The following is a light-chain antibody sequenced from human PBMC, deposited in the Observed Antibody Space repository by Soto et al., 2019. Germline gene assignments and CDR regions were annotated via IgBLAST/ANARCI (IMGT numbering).Light chain of an antibody. CDR2: DAS. CDR3: QRYDNRPRT. J-gene: IGKJ1*01. Sequence: MTQSAAALSVHPGERATLSCRASQSVRSNLAWYQQKAGQPPRLLIYDASTRATRIPSRFSGSGSGTEFILTISILQSEDFAVYCCQRYDNRPRTFGQGTKADIK. V-gene: IGKV3-15*01. CDR1: QSVRSN.